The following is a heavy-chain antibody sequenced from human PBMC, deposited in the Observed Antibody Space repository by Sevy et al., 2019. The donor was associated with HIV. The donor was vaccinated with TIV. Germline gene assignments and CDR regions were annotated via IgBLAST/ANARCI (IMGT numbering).Heavy chain of an antibody. J-gene: IGHJ4*02. CDR3: ARAVDFWSGYSNDY. CDR1: GFTFSSYW. CDR2: INSDGGST. V-gene: IGHV3-74*01. D-gene: IGHD3-3*01. Sequence: GGSLRLSCAASGFTFSSYWMHWVRQAPGKGLVWVSRINSDGGSTSYADSVKGRFTISRDNAKNTLYLQMNSLRAEDTAVYYCARAVDFWSGYSNDYWGQGTLVTVSS.